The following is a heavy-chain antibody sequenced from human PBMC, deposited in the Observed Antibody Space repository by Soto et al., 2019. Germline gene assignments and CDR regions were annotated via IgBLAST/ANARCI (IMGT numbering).Heavy chain of an antibody. CDR3: TRVTGARNWFDP. J-gene: IGHJ5*02. Sequence: QVQLQESGPRLVRPSGTLSLTCAVSGGSIYSSDWWSWVRQPPGKGLEWIGEIYYNGATNYNPSLKGRVTISLDKSENHFSLNLTSVTAADTAVYYCTRVTGARNWFDPWGQGARVAVSS. CDR1: GGSIYSSDW. V-gene: IGHV4-4*02. CDR2: IYYNGAT. D-gene: IGHD1-26*01.